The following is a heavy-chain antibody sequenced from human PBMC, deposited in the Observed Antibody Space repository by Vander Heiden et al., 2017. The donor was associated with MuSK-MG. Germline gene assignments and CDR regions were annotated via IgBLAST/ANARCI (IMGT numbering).Heavy chain of an antibody. D-gene: IGHD2-2*01. J-gene: IGHJ4*02. CDR2: INWNSDNR. CDR1: GFSFDEYA. CDR3: VKAGGKSDECYGNF. Sequence: EVQLVASGGGLVQPGRSLRLSCAASGFSFDEYAMHWVRQPPGKGLEWVSSINWNSDNRVYADAGKGRFTISRDNGKKALYLQMKSLKKEDTALYYCVKAGGKSDECYGNFWGQGTLVQVS. V-gene: IGHV3-9*01.